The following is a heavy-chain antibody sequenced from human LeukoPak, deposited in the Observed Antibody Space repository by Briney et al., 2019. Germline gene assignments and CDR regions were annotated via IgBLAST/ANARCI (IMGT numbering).Heavy chain of an antibody. D-gene: IGHD6-19*01. CDR2: TYYRSKWYS. J-gene: IGHJ1*01. CDR3: AREFRRSSGWAEYFQH. Sequence: SQTLSLTCAISGDSVSSNSAAWNWIRQSPSRGLEWLGRTYYRSKWYSDYAVSVKSRITINPDTSKNQFSLQLDSVTPEDTAVYYCAREFRRSSGWAEYFQHWGQGTLVTVSS. V-gene: IGHV6-1*01. CDR1: GDSVSSNSAA.